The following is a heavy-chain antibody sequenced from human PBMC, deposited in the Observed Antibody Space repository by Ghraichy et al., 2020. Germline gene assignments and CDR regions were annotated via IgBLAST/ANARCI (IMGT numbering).Heavy chain of an antibody. CDR2: IRSKANGGTT. Sequence: GGSLRLSCTGSGFTFGDYAMSWFRQAPGKGLEWVGFIRSKANGGTTEYAASVQGRFTIARDDSKSIAYLQMNSLKTEDTAVYYCTRAVSDFWSGDYSDYYYFGMDVWAQATTVTVSS. D-gene: IGHD3-3*01. CDR1: GFTFGDYA. V-gene: IGHV3-49*03. J-gene: IGHJ6*01. CDR3: TRAVSDFWSGDYSDYYYFGMDV.